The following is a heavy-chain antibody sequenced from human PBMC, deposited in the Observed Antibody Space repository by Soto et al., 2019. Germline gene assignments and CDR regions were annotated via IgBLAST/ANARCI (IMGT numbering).Heavy chain of an antibody. D-gene: IGHD2-21*02. Sequence: SVKVSCKASGGTFSSYTISWVRQAPGQGLEWMGRIIPFLGIANYAQKFQGRVTMTTDTSTSTAYMELRSLRSDDTAVYYCAIRSFYCGASCYYGTGEPFDYCGQGNLLPVSS. CDR1: GGTFSSYT. CDR3: AIRSFYCGASCYYGTGEPFDY. J-gene: IGHJ4*02. V-gene: IGHV1-69*02. CDR2: IIPFLGIA.